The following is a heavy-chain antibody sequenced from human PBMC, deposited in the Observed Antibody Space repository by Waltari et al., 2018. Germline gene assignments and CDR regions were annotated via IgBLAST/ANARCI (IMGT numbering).Heavy chain of an antibody. CDR1: GFTFSGYP. J-gene: IGHJ4*02. V-gene: IGHV3-23*01. Sequence: EVQLLESGGGLVQPGGSLRLSCAASGFTFSGYPMTWVRQAPGKGLEWVSTMRGSGGDTYYADSVKGRFTISRDNSRNTLYLQMNTLRAGDTAVYYCAKSLGDTYGRYPMDYWGQGTLVTVSS. CDR2: MRGSGGDT. CDR3: AKSLGDTYGRYPMDY. D-gene: IGHD3-10*01.